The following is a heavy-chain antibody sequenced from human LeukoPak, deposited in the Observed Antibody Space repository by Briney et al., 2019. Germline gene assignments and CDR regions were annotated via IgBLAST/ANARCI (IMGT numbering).Heavy chain of an antibody. D-gene: IGHD4-17*01. CDR2: ISNTGGST. CDR3: AKVVGTYGNFDY. Sequence: PGGSLRLSWAASAFTFSSYAMSWVRQAPGKGLEWVSAISNTGGSTYYADSVKGRFTISRDNSKNTLYLQMNSLRAEDTAVYYCAKVVGTYGNFDYWGQGTLVTVSS. J-gene: IGHJ4*02. CDR1: AFTFSSYA. V-gene: IGHV3-23*01.